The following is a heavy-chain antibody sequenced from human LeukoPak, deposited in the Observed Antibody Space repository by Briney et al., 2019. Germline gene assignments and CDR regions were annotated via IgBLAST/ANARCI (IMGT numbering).Heavy chain of an antibody. V-gene: IGHV1-46*01. CDR1: GYTFTSYY. Sequence: GASVKVSCKASGYTFTSYYMHWVRQAPGQGLERMGIINPSGGSTSYAQKFQGRVTMTRDTSTSTVYVELSSLRSEDTAVYYCAREITIYDSSGYYYYDYWGQGTLVTVSS. J-gene: IGHJ4*02. CDR3: AREITIYDSSGYYYYDY. CDR2: INPSGGST. D-gene: IGHD3-22*01.